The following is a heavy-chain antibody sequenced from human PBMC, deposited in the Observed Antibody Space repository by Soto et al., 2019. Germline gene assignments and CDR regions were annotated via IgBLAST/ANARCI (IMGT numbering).Heavy chain of an antibody. V-gene: IGHV3-23*01. CDR3: AKAAIDGSSGYYYVIYFDY. CDR2: ISASGGTT. Sequence: PGGSLRLSCAASGFALSSYSINWVRQAPGKGLEWVSSISASGGTTYYADSVRGRFTISRDIAKNTLYLQMNSLRAEDTAVYYCAKAAIDGSSGYYYVIYFDYWGQGTLVTVSS. D-gene: IGHD3-22*01. CDR1: GFALSSYS. J-gene: IGHJ4*02.